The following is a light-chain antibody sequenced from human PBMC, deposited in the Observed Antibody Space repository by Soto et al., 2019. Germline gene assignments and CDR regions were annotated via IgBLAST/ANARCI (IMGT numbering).Light chain of an antibody. CDR2: AVS. V-gene: IGLV2-11*01. J-gene: IGLJ3*02. CDR1: SSDVGGYDF. Sequence: QSVLTQPRSVSGSPGQSVTISCTGTSSDVGGYDFISWYQHHPGKAPKLMIYAVSQRPSGVPDRFSGSKYGNTTSLTISGLQAEDEGDYYCCSYAGSYTSKVFGGGTKLTVL. CDR3: CSYAGSYTSKV.